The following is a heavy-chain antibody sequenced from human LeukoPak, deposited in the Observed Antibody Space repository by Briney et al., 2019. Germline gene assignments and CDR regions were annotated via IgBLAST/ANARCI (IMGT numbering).Heavy chain of an antibody. CDR2: ISAYNGNT. V-gene: IGHV1-18*01. D-gene: IGHD4-11*01. J-gene: IGHJ4*02. Sequence: ASVKVSCKASGGTFSSYAISWVRQAPGQGLEWMGWISAYNGNTNYAQKLQGRVTMTTDTSTSTAYMELRSLRSDDTAVYYCARVVFSNLDYWGQGTLVTVSS. CDR3: ARVVFSNLDY. CDR1: GGTFSSYA.